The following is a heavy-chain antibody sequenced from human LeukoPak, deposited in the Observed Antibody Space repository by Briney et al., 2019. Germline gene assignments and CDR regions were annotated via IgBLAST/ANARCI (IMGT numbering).Heavy chain of an antibody. CDR2: ISYDGSNK. V-gene: IGHV3-30*04. Sequence: QSGGSLRLSCAASEFTFSSYAMHWVRQAPGKGLEWVAVISYDGSNKYYADSVKGRFTISRDNSKNTLYLQMNSLRAEDTAVYYCASPIAAAGGFDPWGQGTLVTVSS. CDR3: ASPIAAAGGFDP. D-gene: IGHD6-13*01. CDR1: EFTFSSYA. J-gene: IGHJ5*02.